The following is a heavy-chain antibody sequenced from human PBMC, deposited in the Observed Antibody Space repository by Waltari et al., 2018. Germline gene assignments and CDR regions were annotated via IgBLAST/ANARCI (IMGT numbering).Heavy chain of an antibody. J-gene: IGHJ4*02. D-gene: IGHD4-4*01. CDR2: INPRNGET. V-gene: IGHV1-2*02. CDR3: AREGSHLTTVNDF. CDR1: GYPFSAYY. Sequence: LVQSGAEVKKPGASVRVSCKTSGYPFSAYYIHWVRQAPGQGLEWMGWINPRNGETKYTQTFHGRVTLTRDTSINTAYMELSSLILDDTAVYYCAREGSHLTTVNDFWGQGTLVIVSS.